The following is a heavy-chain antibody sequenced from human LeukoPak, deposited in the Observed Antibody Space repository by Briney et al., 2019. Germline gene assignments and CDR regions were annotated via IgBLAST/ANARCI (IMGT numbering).Heavy chain of an antibody. D-gene: IGHD4-17*01. V-gene: IGHV3-13*01. J-gene: IGHJ4*02. Sequence: PGGSLRLSCAASGFTFSSYDMHWVRQATGKGLEWVSAISTAGDTYYPGSVKGRFTISRENAKNSLYLQMNSLRAEDTAVYYCASLIPDYGDFDYWGQGTLVTVSS. CDR1: GFTFSSYD. CDR3: ASLIPDYGDFDY. CDR2: ISTAGDT.